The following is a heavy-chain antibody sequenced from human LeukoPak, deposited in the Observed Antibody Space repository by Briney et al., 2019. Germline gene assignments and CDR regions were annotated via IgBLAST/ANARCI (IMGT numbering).Heavy chain of an antibody. CDR3: AKDQTPSYYDSSSTPFDY. Sequence: GGSLRLSCAASGLTFSSHWMHWVRQAPGKGLVWVSRITNDGSSTTYADSVKGRFTISRDNSKNTLYLQMNSLRAEDTAVYYCAKDQTPSYYDSSSTPFDYWGQGTLVTVSS. V-gene: IGHV3-74*01. J-gene: IGHJ4*02. D-gene: IGHD3-22*01. CDR2: ITNDGSST. CDR1: GLTFSSHW.